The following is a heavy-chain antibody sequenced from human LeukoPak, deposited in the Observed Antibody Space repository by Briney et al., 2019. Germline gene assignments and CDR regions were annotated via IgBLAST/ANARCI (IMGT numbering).Heavy chain of an antibody. V-gene: IGHV4-39*01. J-gene: IGHJ4*02. CDR1: VGSIRINNYY. Sequence: KPSETLSLTCTVSVGSIRINNYYWGWIRQPPGKGLEWIGNIYYSGSTYYNPSLKSRVTISVDTSKNQFSLKLSSVTAADTAVYYCARLPRYDFWSWGQGTLVTVSS. D-gene: IGHD3-3*01. CDR3: ARLPRYDFWS. CDR2: IYYSGST.